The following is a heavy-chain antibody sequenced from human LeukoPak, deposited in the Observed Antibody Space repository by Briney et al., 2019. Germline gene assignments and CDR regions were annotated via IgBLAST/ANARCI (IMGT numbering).Heavy chain of an antibody. J-gene: IGHJ5*02. D-gene: IGHD2-2*01. CDR2: IIPILVIA. Sequence: SVKVSCKASGGTFSRYAISGVRHAPGQGLEWMGRIIPILVIANYAEKFQGRVTITADKSTSTSYMELSSLRSEDTAVYYCARDRAEYPLLAYNWFDPWGQGTLVTVSS. CDR3: ARDRAEYPLLAYNWFDP. V-gene: IGHV1-69*04. CDR1: GGTFSRYA.